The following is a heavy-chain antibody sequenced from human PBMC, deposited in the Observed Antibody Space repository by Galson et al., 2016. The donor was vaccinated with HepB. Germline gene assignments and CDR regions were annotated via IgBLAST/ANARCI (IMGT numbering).Heavy chain of an antibody. CDR2: ISGDTTTT. CDR1: GLTFSNYA. Sequence: SLRLSCAASGLTFSNYAMTWVRQAPGKGLEWVSSISGDTTTTYYADSVKGRFTNSRDNSKNTFYLQMNSLRAEDTASYYCAKGGGSTWYISPHFVDPWGQGTLVTVSS. J-gene: IGHJ5*02. V-gene: IGHV3-23*01. CDR3: AKGGGSTWYISPHFVDP. D-gene: IGHD6-13*01.